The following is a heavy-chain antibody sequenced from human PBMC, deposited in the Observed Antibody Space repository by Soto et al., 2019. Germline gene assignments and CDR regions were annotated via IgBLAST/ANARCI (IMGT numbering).Heavy chain of an antibody. V-gene: IGHV1-2*04. CDR3: ARSMAASRYDFWSGYLHFDP. J-gene: IGHJ5*02. CDR1: GYTFTGYY. CDR2: INPNSGGT. Sequence: ASVKVSCKASGYTFTGYYMHWVRQAPGQGLEWMGWINPNSGGTNYAQKFQGWVTMTRDTSISTAYMELSRLRSDDTAVYYCARSMAASRYDFWSGYLHFDPWGQGTLVTVSS. D-gene: IGHD3-3*01.